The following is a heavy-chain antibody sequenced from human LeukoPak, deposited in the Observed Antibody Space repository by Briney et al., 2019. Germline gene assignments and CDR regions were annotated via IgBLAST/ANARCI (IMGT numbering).Heavy chain of an antibody. CDR3: ARGHFGVVLDY. D-gene: IGHD3-3*01. CDR1: GFTFSSYS. V-gene: IGHV3-21*01. Sequence: GSLRLSCEGSGFTFSSYSMIWVRQAPGKGLEWVSSVRGDSTETRHADSLMGRFTISRDNAKKSLYLQMNSLRAEDTAVYYCARGHFGVVLDYWGQGTLVTVSS. CDR2: VRGDSTET. J-gene: IGHJ4*02.